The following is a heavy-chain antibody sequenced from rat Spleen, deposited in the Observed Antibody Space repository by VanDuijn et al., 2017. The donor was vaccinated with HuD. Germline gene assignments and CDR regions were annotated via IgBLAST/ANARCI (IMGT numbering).Heavy chain of an antibody. CDR2: ISYSGST. D-gene: IGHD2-1*01. CDR1: GYSVTSTY. Sequence: EVQLQESGPGLVKPSQSLSLTCSVTGYSVTSTYWGWIRKFPGNKMEWIGHISYSGSTTYNPSLKSRISISRDTSTNKFFLQLNSVTTKDTAPSHCASYERYCFDYWRHGVMVTVSS. CDR3: ASYERYCFDY. J-gene: IGHJ2*01. V-gene: IGHV3-1*01.